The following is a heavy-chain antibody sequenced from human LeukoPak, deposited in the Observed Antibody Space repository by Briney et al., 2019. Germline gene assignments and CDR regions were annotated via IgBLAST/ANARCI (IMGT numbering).Heavy chain of an antibody. CDR3: ARDAIAAAGTQLPYYYYYMDV. V-gene: IGHV1-2*02. CDR1: GYTFTAYY. CDR2: INPNSGST. D-gene: IGHD6-13*01. Sequence: ASVKVSCKASGYTFTAYYIHWVRQAPGQGLEWMGWINPNSGSTNYAQKFQGRVTMTRDTSISTAYMELSRLRSDDTAVYYCARDAIAAAGTQLPYYYYYMDVWGKGTTVTISS. J-gene: IGHJ6*03.